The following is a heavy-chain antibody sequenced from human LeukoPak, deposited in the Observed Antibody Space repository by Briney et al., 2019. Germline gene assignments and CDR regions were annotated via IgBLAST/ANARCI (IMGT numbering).Heavy chain of an antibody. V-gene: IGHV4-59*08. D-gene: IGHD6-13*01. CDR1: GGSISRYH. J-gene: IGHJ4*02. CDR3: ATHDGSSWFYFDY. CDR2: IHHTGST. Sequence: PSETLSLTCTVSGGSISRYHWSWVRQPPGKGLEWIGYIHHTGSTNFNPSLKSRVTMSVDTSKNQFSLQLSSVTAADTALYYCATHDGSSWFYFDYWSQGTLVTVSS.